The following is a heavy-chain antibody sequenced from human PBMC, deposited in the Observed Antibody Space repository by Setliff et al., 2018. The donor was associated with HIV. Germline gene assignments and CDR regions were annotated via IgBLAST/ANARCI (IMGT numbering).Heavy chain of an antibody. CDR2: ISAYNGNT. CDR3: ARDKSTWGWDL. CDR1: GYTFTSYG. J-gene: IGHJ4*02. Sequence: GASVKVSCKASGYTFTSYGISWVRQAPGQGLEWMGWISAYNGNTNYAQKLQGRVTMTTDTSTSTVYMELRNLASADTGVYYCARDKSTWGWDLWGQGTAVTVSS. D-gene: IGHD7-27*01. V-gene: IGHV1-18*01.